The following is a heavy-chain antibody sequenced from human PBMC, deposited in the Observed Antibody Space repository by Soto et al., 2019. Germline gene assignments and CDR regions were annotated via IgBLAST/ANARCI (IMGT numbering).Heavy chain of an antibody. D-gene: IGHD3-10*01. CDR2: ISGSGGTT. V-gene: IGHV3-23*01. CDR3: AKQRAGFGSGSDTYYFDY. CDR1: GFTFSSNA. J-gene: IGHJ4*02. Sequence: EVQLLESGGGLVQPGGSLRISCIGSGFTFSSNAMSWVRQAPGKGLEWVSAISGSGGTTYYADSVKGRFAVSRDNSNNTLYLQMNSLRAEDTAVYYCAKQRAGFGSGSDTYYFDYWGQGTLVNVSS.